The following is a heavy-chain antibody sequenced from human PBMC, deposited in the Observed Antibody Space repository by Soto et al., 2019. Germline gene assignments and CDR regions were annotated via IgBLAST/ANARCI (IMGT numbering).Heavy chain of an antibody. Sequence: RLSCAASGFTFSSYAMSWVRQAPGNGLQWVSAISGSGGSTYYADSVKGRFTISRDNSKNTLYLQMNSLRAEDTAEYYCAKGITIFGVGIIPASTDLDYWGQGTLVTVSS. D-gene: IGHD3-3*01. J-gene: IGHJ4*02. CDR1: GFTFSSYA. CDR2: ISGSGGST. V-gene: IGHV3-23*01. CDR3: AKGITIFGVGIIPASTDLDY.